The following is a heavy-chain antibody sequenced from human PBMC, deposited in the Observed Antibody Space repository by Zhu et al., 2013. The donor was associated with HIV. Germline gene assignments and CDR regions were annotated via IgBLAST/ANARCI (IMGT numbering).Heavy chain of an antibody. J-gene: IGHJ4*02. V-gene: IGHV1-69*04. CDR3: AREDRRLMTSLDF. CDR1: GGSFSNFG. D-gene: IGHD3-16*01. CDR2: IIPIVGIA. Sequence: QVQVVQSGAEVKKPGSSVKVSCKASGGSFSNFGINWVRQAPGQGLEWMGWIIPIVGIANYTQKFQGRVTMTRDTAIDTAYMEVTSLRSDDTAVYFCAREDRRLMTSLDFWGQGTLVSVSS.